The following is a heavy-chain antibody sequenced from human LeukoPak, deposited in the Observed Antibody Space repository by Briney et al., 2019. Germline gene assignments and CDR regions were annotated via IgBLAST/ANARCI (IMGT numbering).Heavy chain of an antibody. V-gene: IGHV1-8*03. CDR3: ARGGSSSWWGYYYYMDV. J-gene: IGHJ6*03. CDR2: INPNSGNT. CDR1: GYTFGTHW. D-gene: IGHD6-13*01. Sequence: ASVKISCKASGYTFGTHWMHWVRQAPGQGLEWMGWINPNSGNTGYAQKFQGRVTITRNTSISTAYMELSSLRSEDTAVYYCARGGSSSWWGYYYYMDVWGKGTTVTVSS.